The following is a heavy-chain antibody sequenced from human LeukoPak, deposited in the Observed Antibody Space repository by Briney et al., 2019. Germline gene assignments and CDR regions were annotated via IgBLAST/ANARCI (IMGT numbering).Heavy chain of an antibody. J-gene: IGHJ5*02. CDR1: GASVSSGTYY. D-gene: IGHD5/OR15-5a*01. V-gene: IGHV4-61*01. CDR3: ARGVSNWFDP. Sequence: PSETLSLTCTVSGASVSSGTYYWSWIRQPPGKGLEWIGYIYYTGSTNYNPSLKSRVTISGDTSKKQFSLKLSSVTAADTAVYYCARGVSNWFDPWGQGTLVTVFS. CDR2: IYYTGST.